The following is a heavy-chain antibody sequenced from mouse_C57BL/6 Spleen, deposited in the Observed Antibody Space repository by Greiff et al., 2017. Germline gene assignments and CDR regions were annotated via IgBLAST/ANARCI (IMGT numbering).Heavy chain of an antibody. CDR2: IDPSDSYT. D-gene: IGHD1-1*01. Sequence: QVQLQQPGAELVMPGASVKLSCKASGYTFTSYWMHWVKQRPGQGLEWIGEIDPSDSYTNYNQKFKGKSTLTVDNSSSTAYMQLSSLTSEDSAVYYCARLNSGSGAYWGQGTLVTVAA. CDR1: GYTFTSYW. CDR3: ARLNSGSGAY. V-gene: IGHV1-69*01. J-gene: IGHJ3*01.